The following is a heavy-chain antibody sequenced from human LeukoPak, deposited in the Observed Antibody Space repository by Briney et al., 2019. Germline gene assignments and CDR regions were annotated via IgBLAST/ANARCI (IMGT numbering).Heavy chain of an antibody. CDR2: TYYRSKWYN. D-gene: IGHD2-15*01. J-gene: IGHJ5*02. CDR3: ARDLPFGRGPPFAP. Sequence: SQTLSLTCAISGDSVSSNSAAWNWIRQSPARGLEWLGRTYYRSKWYNDYAVSVKSRITINPDTSKNQFSLQLNSVTPEDTAVYYCARDLPFGRGPPFAPWGQGTLVTVSS. CDR1: GDSVSSNSAA. V-gene: IGHV6-1*01.